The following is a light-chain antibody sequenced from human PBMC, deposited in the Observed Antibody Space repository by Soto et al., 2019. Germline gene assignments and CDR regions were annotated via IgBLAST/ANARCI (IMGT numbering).Light chain of an antibody. V-gene: IGLV3-1*01. Sequence: SYELTQPPSVSVSPGQTASITCSGDGLGNMYAFWYQQKAGQSPVVVIYQDDKRPSGIPARFSGSNSGNTATLTISGTQAIDEADYYCQVWDTSVVFGGGTKLTVL. CDR2: QDD. CDR3: QVWDTSVV. J-gene: IGLJ2*01. CDR1: GLGNMY.